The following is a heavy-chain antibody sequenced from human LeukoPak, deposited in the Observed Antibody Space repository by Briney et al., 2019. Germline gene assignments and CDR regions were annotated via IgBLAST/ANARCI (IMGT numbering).Heavy chain of an antibody. D-gene: IGHD3-3*01. Sequence: ASVKVSCKASGYTFTSYGISWVRQAPRQGLEWMGWISAYNGNTNYAQKLQGRVTMTTDTSTSTAYMELRSLRSEDTAVYYCARVPLAGFWSDYYRNWFDPWGQGTLVTVSS. CDR2: ISAYNGNT. V-gene: IGHV1-18*01. CDR3: ARVPLAGFWSDYYRNWFDP. CDR1: GYTFTSYG. J-gene: IGHJ5*02.